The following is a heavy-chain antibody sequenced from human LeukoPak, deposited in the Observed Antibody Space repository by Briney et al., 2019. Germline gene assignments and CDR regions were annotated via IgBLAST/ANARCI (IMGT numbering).Heavy chain of an antibody. J-gene: IGHJ4*02. CDR3: ARHTPGTYSFDY. CDR2: IYTSGST. CDR1: GGSITSYY. D-gene: IGHD1-26*01. V-gene: IGHV4-4*09. Sequence: PSETLSLTCTVSGGSITSYYWSWLRQPPGKGLEWIGYIYTSGSTNYNPSLKSRVTISVDTTKHQFSLKLSSVTAADAAVYYWARHTPGTYSFDYWGQGTLVTVSS.